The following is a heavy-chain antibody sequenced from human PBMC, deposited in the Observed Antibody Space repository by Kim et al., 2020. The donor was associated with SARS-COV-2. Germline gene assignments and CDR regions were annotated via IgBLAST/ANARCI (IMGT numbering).Heavy chain of an antibody. Sequence: SETLSLTCTVSGGSISSSSYYWGWIRQPPGKGLEWFGSIYYSGSTYYNPSLKSRVTISVDTSKNQFSLKLSSVTAADTAVYYCARRGYSSSWYFGYYFDYWGQGTLVTVSS. D-gene: IGHD6-13*01. J-gene: IGHJ4*02. CDR3: ARRGYSSSWYFGYYFDY. CDR1: GGSISSSSYY. CDR2: IYYSGST. V-gene: IGHV4-39*01.